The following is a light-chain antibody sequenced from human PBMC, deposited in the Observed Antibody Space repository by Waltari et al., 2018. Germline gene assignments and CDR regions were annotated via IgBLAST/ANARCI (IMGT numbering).Light chain of an antibody. Sequence: SYVLSQPPSLSVDPGKTARISCAGDNIGRKRVHWYQQKPGQAPVVVICYDSDRPSGIPERISGSNSGNTATLTITGVEAGDEADYYCQVWDADNDLYVFGGGTKVTVL. CDR1: NIGRKR. CDR3: QVWDADNDLYV. J-gene: IGLJ1*01. V-gene: IGLV3-21*04. CDR2: YDS.